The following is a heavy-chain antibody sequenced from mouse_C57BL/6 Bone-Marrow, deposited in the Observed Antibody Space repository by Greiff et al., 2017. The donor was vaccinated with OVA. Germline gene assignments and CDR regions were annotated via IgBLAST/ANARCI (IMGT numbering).Heavy chain of an antibody. CDR1: GFSLTSYG. CDR2: IWRGGST. CDR3: AKSDYDSSWYFDV. Sequence: QVQLQQSGPGLVQPSQSLSITCTVSGFSLTSYGVHWVRQSPGKGLEWLGVIWRGGSTDYNAAFMSRLSITKDNSKSQVFFKMNSLQADDTAIYYCAKSDYDSSWYFDVWGTGTTVTVSS. J-gene: IGHJ1*03. V-gene: IGHV2-5*01. D-gene: IGHD2-4*01.